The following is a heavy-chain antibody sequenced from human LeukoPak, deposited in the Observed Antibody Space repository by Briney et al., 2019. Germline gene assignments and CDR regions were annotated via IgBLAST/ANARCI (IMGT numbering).Heavy chain of an antibody. CDR1: GFTFSSYG. J-gene: IGHJ2*01. Sequence: GGSLRLSCAASGFTFSSYGMSWVRQAPGKGLEWVSAISGSGGSTYYADSVKGRFTISRDNSKNTLYLQMNSLRAEDTAVYYCAKGSYGDSPYWYFNLWGRGTLVTVSS. CDR3: AKGSYGDSPYWYFNL. CDR2: ISGSGGST. D-gene: IGHD4-17*01. V-gene: IGHV3-23*01.